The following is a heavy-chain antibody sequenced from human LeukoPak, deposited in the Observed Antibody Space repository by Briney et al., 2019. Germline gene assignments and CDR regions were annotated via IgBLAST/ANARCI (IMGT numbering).Heavy chain of an antibody. CDR3: AKDQFYYDY. D-gene: IGHD2/OR15-2a*01. CDR1: GFTFSSYG. CDR2: ISYDGSNK. V-gene: IGHV3-30*18. Sequence: GGSLRLSCAASGFTFSSYGMHWVRQAPGKGLEWVAVISYDGSNKHYADSVKGRFTISRDNSKNTLYLQMNSLRAEDTAVYYCAKDQFYYDYWGQGTLVTVSS. J-gene: IGHJ4*02.